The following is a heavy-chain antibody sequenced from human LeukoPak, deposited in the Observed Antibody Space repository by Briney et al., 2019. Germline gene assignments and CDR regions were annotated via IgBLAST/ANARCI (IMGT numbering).Heavy chain of an antibody. V-gene: IGHV3-23*01. CDR3: AKSSADYDY. J-gene: IGHJ4*01. CDR2: ISGSGGST. D-gene: IGHD1-26*01. Sequence: PGGSLRLSCAASGFTFSSYAMSWVRQAPGKGLEWVSAISGSGGSTYYADSVKGRFTISRDNSKNRLYLQINSLRTEHTSVYYCAKSSADYDYWGHGTPVTVSS. CDR1: GFTFSSYA.